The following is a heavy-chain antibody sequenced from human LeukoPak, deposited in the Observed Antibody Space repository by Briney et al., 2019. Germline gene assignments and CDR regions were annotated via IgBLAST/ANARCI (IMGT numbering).Heavy chain of an antibody. V-gene: IGHV4-38-2*02. CDR3: AREVGGDFDALDY. D-gene: IGHD1-26*01. CDR1: GYSISSGYY. J-gene: IGHJ4*02. CDR2: IYHSGST. Sequence: SETLSLTCSFSGYSISSGYYWGWIRQPPGQGLEWIGNIYHSGSTYYNPSLKSRVTISVDNSENQLSLTLTSVTAADTAVYYCAREVGGDFDALDYWGQGTLVTVSS.